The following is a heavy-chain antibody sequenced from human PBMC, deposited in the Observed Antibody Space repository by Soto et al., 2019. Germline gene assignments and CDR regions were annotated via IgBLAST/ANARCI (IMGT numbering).Heavy chain of an antibody. CDR3: ARTAAAGKYYYGMDV. Sequence: PGESLKISCKGSQYTFSNYWIGWVRQMPGKGLECMGIIYPGDSDTRYSPSFQGQVTISADKSISTAYLQWSSLKASDTAMYYCARTAAAGKYYYGMDVWGQGTTVTVSS. CDR2: IYPGDSDT. D-gene: IGHD6-13*01. V-gene: IGHV5-51*01. CDR1: QYTFSNYW. J-gene: IGHJ6*02.